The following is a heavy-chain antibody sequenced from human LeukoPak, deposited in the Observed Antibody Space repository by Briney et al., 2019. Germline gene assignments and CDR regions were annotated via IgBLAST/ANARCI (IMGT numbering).Heavy chain of an antibody. V-gene: IGHV5-51*01. J-gene: IGHJ4*02. CDR3: ARRGYGDYVLDY. CDR2: IYPGDSDT. CDR1: GFTFTSYW. D-gene: IGHD4-17*01. Sequence: PGGSLRLSCAASGFTFTSYWIGWVRQMPGKGLEWMGIIYPGDSDTRYSPSFQGQVTISADKSISTAYLQWSSLKASDTAMYYCARRGYGDYVLDYWGQGTLVTVSS.